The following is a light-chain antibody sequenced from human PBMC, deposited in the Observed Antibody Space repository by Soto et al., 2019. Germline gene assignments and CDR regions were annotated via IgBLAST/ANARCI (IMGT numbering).Light chain of an antibody. CDR1: QGVRDD. V-gene: IGKV1-6*01. CDR2: SAS. Sequence: IQMTQSPSSLSASVGDRVTITCRASQGVRDDVGWYQQKPGKAPKLLIYSASTLQSGVPSRFSGSGSGTDFTLTISGLLPEDFATYYCLQESNYPLTFGGGTKLEI. J-gene: IGKJ4*01. CDR3: LQESNYPLT.